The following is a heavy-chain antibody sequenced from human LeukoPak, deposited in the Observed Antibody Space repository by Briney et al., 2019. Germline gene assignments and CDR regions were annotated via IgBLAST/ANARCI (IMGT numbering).Heavy chain of an antibody. Sequence: QSGGSLRLSCAASGFTFSSYAMSWVRQAPGKGLEWVSAISGSGGTTYYADSVKGRFTISRDNSKNTLYLQMNSLRAEDTAVYYCASSTPPNIAVAGTFDYWGQGTLVTVSS. CDR2: ISGSGGTT. CDR3: ASSTPPNIAVAGTFDY. J-gene: IGHJ4*02. V-gene: IGHV3-23*01. D-gene: IGHD6-19*01. CDR1: GFTFSSYA.